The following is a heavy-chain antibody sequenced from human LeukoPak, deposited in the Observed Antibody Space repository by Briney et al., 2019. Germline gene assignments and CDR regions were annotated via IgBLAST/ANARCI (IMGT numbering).Heavy chain of an antibody. D-gene: IGHD6-13*01. J-gene: IGHJ5*02. CDR2: ISYDGSNK. V-gene: IGHV3-30-3*01. Sequence: PGGSLRLSCAASGFVFSNYAMHWVRRAPGKGRGWVAVISYDGSNKYYADSVKGRFTISRDNSTNTLFLQMNSLRTEDTAVYYCARDLDSSSWYILWFDPWGQGTLVTVSS. CDR1: GFVFSNYA. CDR3: ARDLDSSSWYILWFDP.